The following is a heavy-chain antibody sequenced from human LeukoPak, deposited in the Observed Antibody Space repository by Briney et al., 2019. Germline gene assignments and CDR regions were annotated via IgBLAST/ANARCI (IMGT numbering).Heavy chain of an antibody. J-gene: IGHJ4*02. CDR2: ISSDSSII. Sequence: RGSLRLSCAASGFTFSDYYMSWIRQAPGKGLEWVSYISSDSSIIYYAHSVKGRFTISRDNAKNSLYLQINSLRAEDTAVYYCARRKFSSGWSPNEFYFDYWGQGTLVTVSS. CDR3: ARRKFSSGWSPNEFYFDY. V-gene: IGHV3-11*01. CDR1: GFTFSDYY. D-gene: IGHD6-13*01.